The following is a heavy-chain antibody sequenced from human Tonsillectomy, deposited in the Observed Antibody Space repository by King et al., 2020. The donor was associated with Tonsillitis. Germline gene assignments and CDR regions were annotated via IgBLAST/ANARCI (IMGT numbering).Heavy chain of an antibody. CDR2: INPDGTNI. CDR1: GFAFNTYW. CDR3: AREFWGAGDY. Sequence: EVQLVESGGGLIQPGGSLRLSCAASGFAFNTYWMFWVRQGPWKGLEWVLRINPDGTNIGYADSVTGRFTLSRDNAKNTLFLQLSSLRAEDTAVYYCAREFWGAGDYWGQGAQVIVSS. D-gene: IGHD3-16*01. J-gene: IGHJ4*02. V-gene: IGHV3-74*01.